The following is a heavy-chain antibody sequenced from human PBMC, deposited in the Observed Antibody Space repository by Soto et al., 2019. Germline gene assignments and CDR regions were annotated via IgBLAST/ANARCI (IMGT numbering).Heavy chain of an antibody. CDR1: GYSFTSYW. Sequence: HGESLKISCKGSGYSFTSYWIGWVRQMPGKGLEWMGIIHPGDSDTRYSPSFQGQVTISADKSISTAYLQWSSLKASDTAMYYCGRHGDYYDSGSYYKYWGQGTLVTVSS. V-gene: IGHV5-51*01. D-gene: IGHD3-10*01. CDR3: GRHGDYYDSGSYYKY. CDR2: IHPGDSDT. J-gene: IGHJ4*01.